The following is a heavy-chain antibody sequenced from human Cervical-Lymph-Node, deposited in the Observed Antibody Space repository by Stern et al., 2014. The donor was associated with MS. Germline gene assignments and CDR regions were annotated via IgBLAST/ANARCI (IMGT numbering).Heavy chain of an antibody. CDR3: AKSTYYYDSSGYLILGAFDI. J-gene: IGHJ3*02. D-gene: IGHD3-22*01. CDR2: ISDDGSNK. Sequence: DQLVESGGGVVQPGRSLRLSCAASGFTFSSYGMDWVRQAPGKGLEWVAVISDDGSNKYYADSVKGRFTISRDNSKNTLYLQMNSLRAEDTAVYYCAKSTYYYDSSGYLILGAFDIWGQGTMVTVSS. CDR1: GFTFSSYG. V-gene: IGHV3-30*18.